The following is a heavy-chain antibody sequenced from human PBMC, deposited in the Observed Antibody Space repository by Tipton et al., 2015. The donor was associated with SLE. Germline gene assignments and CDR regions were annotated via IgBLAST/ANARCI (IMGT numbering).Heavy chain of an antibody. CDR3: AREWVYSGSYVDY. CDR2: IYTSGST. Sequence: TLSLTCTVPGGSISRYYWSWIRQPAGKGLEWIGRIYTSGSTYYNPPLKSRGTISVDTSKNQFSLKLSSVTAADTAVYYCAREWVYSGSYVDYWGQGTLVTVSS. V-gene: IGHV4-4*07. CDR1: GGSISRYY. D-gene: IGHD1-26*01. J-gene: IGHJ4*02.